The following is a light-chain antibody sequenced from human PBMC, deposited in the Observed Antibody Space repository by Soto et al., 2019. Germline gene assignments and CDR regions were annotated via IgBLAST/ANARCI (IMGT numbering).Light chain of an antibody. CDR2: KAS. Sequence: DIQMTQSPSTLSASVGDRVTITCRASQSISSSLAWYQQKPGKAPKLLIYKASSLESGVPSMFRDSRSGTECNLTISSVQPDYFASYICKRYNSYWTFGQGTKVEIK. CDR3: KRYNSYWT. CDR1: QSISSS. V-gene: IGKV1-5*03. J-gene: IGKJ1*01.